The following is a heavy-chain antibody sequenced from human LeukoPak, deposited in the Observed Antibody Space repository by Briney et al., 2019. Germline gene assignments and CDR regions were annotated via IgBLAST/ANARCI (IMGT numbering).Heavy chain of an antibody. CDR2: INPNSGGT. D-gene: IGHD3-3*01. Sequence: ASVKVSCKASGYTFTGYYMHWVRQAPGQGLEWMGWINPNSGGTNYAQKFQGRVTMTRDTSISTAYMELSRLRSDDTAVYYCAREGALDFWSGYLDHWGQGTLVTVSS. V-gene: IGHV1-2*02. CDR1: GYTFTGYY. J-gene: IGHJ4*02. CDR3: AREGALDFWSGYLDH.